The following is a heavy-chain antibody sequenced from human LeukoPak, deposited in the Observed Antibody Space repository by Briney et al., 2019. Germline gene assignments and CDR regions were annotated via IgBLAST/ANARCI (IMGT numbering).Heavy chain of an antibody. J-gene: IGHJ4*02. CDR2: IYYSGST. CDR3: ARADSVVQYYFDY. D-gene: IGHD4-23*01. Sequence: SETLSLTCTVSGGSISSGDYYWSWIRQPPGQGLEWIGYIYYSGSTYYNPSLKSRVTISVDTSKNQFSLKLSSVTAADTAVYYCARADSVVQYYFDYWGQGTLVTVSS. CDR1: GGSISSGDYY. V-gene: IGHV4-30-4*01.